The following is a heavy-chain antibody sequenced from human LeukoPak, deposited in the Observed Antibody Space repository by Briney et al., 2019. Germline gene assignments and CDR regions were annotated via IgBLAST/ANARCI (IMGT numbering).Heavy chain of an antibody. Sequence: PGGSLRLSCAASGFTFSNYAMSCVRQAPGKGLEWVSAISTGGAGTYYADSVKGRFTISRDNSQNTLYLQMNSLRAEDTAIYYCAKRGSALRYFDFWGQGTLVTVSS. CDR1: GFTFSNYA. V-gene: IGHV3-23*01. CDR2: ISTGGAGT. CDR3: AKRGSALRYFDF. J-gene: IGHJ4*02. D-gene: IGHD3-9*01.